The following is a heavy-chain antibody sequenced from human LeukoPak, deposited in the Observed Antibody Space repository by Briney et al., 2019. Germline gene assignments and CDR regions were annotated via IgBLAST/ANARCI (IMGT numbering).Heavy chain of an antibody. CDR1: GYTFTGYY. Sequence: ASVKVSCKASGYTFTGYYMHWVRQAPGQGLEWTGWINPNSGGTNYAQKFQGRVTMTRDTSISTAYMELSRLRSDDTAVYYCAREWLRKRRFDPWGQGTLVTVSS. CDR2: INPNSGGT. D-gene: IGHD3-22*01. V-gene: IGHV1-2*02. J-gene: IGHJ5*02. CDR3: AREWLRKRRFDP.